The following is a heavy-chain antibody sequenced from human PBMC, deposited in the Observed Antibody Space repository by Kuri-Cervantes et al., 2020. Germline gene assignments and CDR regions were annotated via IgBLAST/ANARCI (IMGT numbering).Heavy chain of an antibody. D-gene: IGHD5-18*01. CDR1: GFTFSDYY. Sequence: GESLKISCAASGFTFSDYYMSWIRQAPGKGLEWVAVIWYDGSNKYYADSVKGRFTISRDNSKNTLYLQMNSLRAEDTAVYYCARALYSYGPSGFDYWGQGTLVTVSS. V-gene: IGHV3-33*08. J-gene: IGHJ4*02. CDR2: IWYDGSNK. CDR3: ARALYSYGPSGFDY.